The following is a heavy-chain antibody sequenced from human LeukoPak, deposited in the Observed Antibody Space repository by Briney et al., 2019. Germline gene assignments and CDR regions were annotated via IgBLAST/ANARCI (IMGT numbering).Heavy chain of an antibody. CDR3: ARDYFTANDY. V-gene: IGHV1-2*02. Sequence: GASVKVSCKASGYTFTGYYIHWVRQAPGQGLELMGWINPNSGGTNYAQKFQGRVTMTRDTSISTAYMELSRLRSDDTAVYYCARDYFTANDYWGQGTLVTVSS. CDR1: GYTFTGYY. J-gene: IGHJ4*02. CDR2: INPNSGGT. D-gene: IGHD2-21*02.